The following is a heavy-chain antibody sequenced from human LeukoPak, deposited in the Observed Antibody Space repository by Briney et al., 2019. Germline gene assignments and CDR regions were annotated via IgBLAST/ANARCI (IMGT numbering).Heavy chain of an antibody. J-gene: IGHJ4*02. CDR2: ISGSGGST. CDR1: GFTFSSYA. V-gene: IGHV3-23*01. Sequence: GGSLRLSCAASGFTFSSYAMSWVRQAPGRGLEWVSAISGSGGSTYYADSVKGRFTISRDNAMNTLYLQMNSLRAEDTAVYYCARGYSSGLHFDYWGQGTLVTVSS. CDR3: ARGYSSGLHFDY. D-gene: IGHD6-19*01.